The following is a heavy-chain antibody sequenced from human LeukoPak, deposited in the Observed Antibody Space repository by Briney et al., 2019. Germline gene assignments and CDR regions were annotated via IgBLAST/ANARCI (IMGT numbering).Heavy chain of an antibody. Sequence: PGRSLRLSCAASGFTFDDYAMHWVRQAPGKGLEWVPGISWNSGSIGYADSVKGRFTISRDNSKNTLYLQMNSLRAEDTAVYYCAKDLGMGVLWFGESTYWGQGTLVTVSS. CDR3: AKDLGMGVLWFGESTY. V-gene: IGHV3-9*01. J-gene: IGHJ4*02. CDR2: ISWNSGSI. D-gene: IGHD3-10*01. CDR1: GFTFDDYA.